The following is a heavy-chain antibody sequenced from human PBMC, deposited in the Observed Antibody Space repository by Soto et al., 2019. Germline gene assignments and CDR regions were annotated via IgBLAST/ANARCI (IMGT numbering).Heavy chain of an antibody. V-gene: IGHV1-58*02. Sequence: ASVKVASKASGFTLTSSAMQWLRQSRGQRLEWIGWIVVGSGNTNYAQKFQERVTITRDMSTSTAYMELSSLRSEDTAVYYCAKVEHWGSWGPGHDNYYYHGMDIWGQGTTVTVSS. CDR3: AKVEHWGSWGPGHDNYYYHGMDI. J-gene: IGHJ6*02. CDR1: GFTLTSSA. CDR2: IVVGSGNT. D-gene: IGHD7-27*01.